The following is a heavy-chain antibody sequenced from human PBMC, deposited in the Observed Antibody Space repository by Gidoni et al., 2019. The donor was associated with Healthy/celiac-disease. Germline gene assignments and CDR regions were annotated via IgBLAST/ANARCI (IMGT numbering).Heavy chain of an antibody. CDR1: GFSFSDYT. CDR2: INRNGGHT. D-gene: IGHD2-15*01. Sequence: EVQLLESGGGLVQPGGSLRLPCAASGFSFSDYTRGWVRQAPGKGLEWVSDINRNGGHTYYADSVKGRFTISRDNSKNTLHLQMNSLRVEDTALYYCAKAHSGGSSYDYWGQGTLVTVSS. V-gene: IGHV3-23*01. J-gene: IGHJ4*02. CDR3: AKAHSGGSSYDY.